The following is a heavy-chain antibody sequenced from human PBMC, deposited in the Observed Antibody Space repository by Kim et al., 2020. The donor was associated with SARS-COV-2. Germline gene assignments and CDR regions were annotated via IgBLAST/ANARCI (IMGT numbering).Heavy chain of an antibody. CDR3: ARETSEYYYDSSGYFGY. V-gene: IGHV3-11*06. J-gene: IGHJ4*02. D-gene: IGHD3-22*01. Sequence: VKGRFTISRDNAKNSLYLQMNSLRAEDTAVYYCARETSEYYYDSSGYFGYWGQGTLVTVSS.